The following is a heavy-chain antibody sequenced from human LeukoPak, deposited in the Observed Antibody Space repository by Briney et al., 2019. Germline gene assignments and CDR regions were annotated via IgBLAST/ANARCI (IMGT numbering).Heavy chain of an antibody. CDR3: ARDLLTYSGSYPVY. J-gene: IGHJ4*02. CDR2: INSDGSTI. V-gene: IGHV3-74*01. D-gene: IGHD1-26*01. CDR1: GFTLSSYW. Sequence: GGSLRLSCAAPGFTLSSYWMHWVRQVPGKGLVWVSRINSDGSTISYADSVKGRFTISRDNAKNTLFLQMNSLRAEDTAVYYCARDLLTYSGSYPVYWGQGTLVTVSS.